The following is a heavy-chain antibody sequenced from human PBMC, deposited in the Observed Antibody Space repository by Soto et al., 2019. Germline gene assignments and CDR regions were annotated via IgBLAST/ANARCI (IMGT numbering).Heavy chain of an antibody. D-gene: IGHD3-16*01. V-gene: IGHV4-59*01. CDR3: ARGGGKIWPRFDY. CDR1: GGSISSSY. CDR2: AYYSGST. J-gene: IGHJ4*02. Sequence: QVQLQESGPGLVKPSETLSLTCTVSGGSISSSYWSWIRQPPGKGLEWIGYAYYSGSTNYNPSLKSRVTISVDTSKNQFSLKLSSVTAADTAVYYCARGGGKIWPRFDYWGQGTLVTVSS.